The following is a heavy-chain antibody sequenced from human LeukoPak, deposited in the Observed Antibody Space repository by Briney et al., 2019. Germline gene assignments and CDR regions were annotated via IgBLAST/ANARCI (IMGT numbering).Heavy chain of an antibody. D-gene: IGHD6-13*01. CDR1: GFTFSSYG. CDR3: ASGLKSYTTSWYGDY. Sequence: GGSLRLSCAASGFTFSSYGMHWVRQAPGKGLEWVAVIWYDGSNKYYADSVKGRFTISRDNSKNTLYLQMNSLRAEDTAVYYCASGLKSYTTSWYGDYWGQGILVTVSS. V-gene: IGHV3-33*01. CDR2: IWYDGSNK. J-gene: IGHJ4*02.